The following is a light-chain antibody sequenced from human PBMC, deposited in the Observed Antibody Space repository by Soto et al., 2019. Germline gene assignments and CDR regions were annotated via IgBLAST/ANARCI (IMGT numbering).Light chain of an antibody. V-gene: IGLV2-8*01. CDR1: SSDVGGYVY. J-gene: IGLJ1*01. CDR3: SSYAGATNFYV. Sequence: QSVLAQPPSASGSPGQSVTISCTGTSSDVGGYVYVSWHQQRPGKAPKLMIYEVNKRPSGVPDRFSGSKSGNTASLTVSGLQAEDEADYYCSSYAGATNFYVFGTGTKVTVL. CDR2: EVN.